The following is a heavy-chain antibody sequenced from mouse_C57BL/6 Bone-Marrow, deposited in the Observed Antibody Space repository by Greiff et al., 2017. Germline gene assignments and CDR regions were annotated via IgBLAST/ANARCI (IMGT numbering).Heavy chain of an antibody. J-gene: IGHJ1*03. CDR1: GYTFTNYW. V-gene: IGHV1-63*01. Sequence: VQLQQSRAELVRPGTSVKMSCKASGYTFTNYWIGWAKQRPGHGLEWIGDIYPGGGYTNYNEKFKGKATLTADKSSSTAYMQFSSLTSEDSAIYYCARDQGDYWYFDVWGTGTTVTVSS. CDR2: IYPGGGYT. CDR3: ARDQGDYWYFDV.